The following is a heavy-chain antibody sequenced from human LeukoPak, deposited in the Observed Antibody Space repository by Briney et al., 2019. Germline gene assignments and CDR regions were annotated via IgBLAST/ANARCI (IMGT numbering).Heavy chain of an antibody. J-gene: IGHJ5*02. Sequence: PSETLSLTCAVYGGSFSGYYWSWIRQPPGKGLEWIGEINHSGSTNYNPSLKSRVTISVDTSKNQFSLKLSSVTAADTAVYYCARVSCAGFSSSWYLLARGDCYSANWFDPGGQGTLVTVSS. CDR1: GGSFSGYY. CDR3: ARVSCAGFSSSWYLLARGDCYSANWFDP. D-gene: IGHD2-21*02. CDR2: INHSGST. V-gene: IGHV4-34*01.